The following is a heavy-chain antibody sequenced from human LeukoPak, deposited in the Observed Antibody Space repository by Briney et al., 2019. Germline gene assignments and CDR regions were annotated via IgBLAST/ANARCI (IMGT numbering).Heavy chain of an antibody. CDR1: GYSFTSYW. D-gene: IGHD6-13*01. CDR2: IYPRDSDT. V-gene: IGHV5-51*01. CDR3: ARHEGSSSWYAGDNWFDP. Sequence: GGSLKISCKGSGYSFTSYWIGWVRPMPGKGIEWMGIIYPRDSDTRYSPSFQGHVTISADKPIRTAYLQWSSLKASATAMYYCARHEGSSSWYAGDNWFDPWGQGTLVTVSS. J-gene: IGHJ5*02.